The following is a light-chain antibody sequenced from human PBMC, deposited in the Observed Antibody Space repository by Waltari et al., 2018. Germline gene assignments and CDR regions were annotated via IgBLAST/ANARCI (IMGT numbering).Light chain of an antibody. CDR2: DVL. Sequence: QSALTQPASVSGSPGQSITISCTGTSSDVGSYNLVSWYQQHPGKAPKLMIYDVLKRPSGVSIGFSGSKSGNTDSLTISGLQSEDEADYYCCSYAGSSIVVFGGGTKLTVL. V-gene: IGLV2-23*02. CDR1: SSDVGSYNL. CDR3: CSYAGSSIVV. J-gene: IGLJ2*01.